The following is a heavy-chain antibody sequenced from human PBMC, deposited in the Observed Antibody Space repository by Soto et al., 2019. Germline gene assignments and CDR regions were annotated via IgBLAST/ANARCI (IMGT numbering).Heavy chain of an antibody. CDR3: ARDNSPYSSVWHNRHFDY. J-gene: IGHJ4*02. V-gene: IGHV3-30-3*01. CDR2: ISYDGSNK. D-gene: IGHD6-19*01. CDR1: GFTFSSYA. Sequence: QVQLVESGGGVVQPGRSLKLSCAASGFTFSSYAMHWVRQAPGKGLEWVAVISYDGSNKYYADSVKGRFTISRDNSKNTLYLQMISLRAEDTAVYYCARDNSPYSSVWHNRHFDYWGQGTLVTVSS.